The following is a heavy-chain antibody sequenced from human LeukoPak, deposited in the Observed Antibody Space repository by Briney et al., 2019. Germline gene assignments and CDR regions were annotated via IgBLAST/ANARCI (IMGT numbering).Heavy chain of an antibody. CDR3: ARVAVESYALDY. CDR2: MNPNSGNT. Sequence: GASVKVSCKASGYTFTSYDINWVRQATGQGLEWMGWMNPNSGNTGYAQKFQGRVTMTRNTSISTAYMELSSLRSEDTAVYYCARVAVESYALDYWGQGTLVTVSS. J-gene: IGHJ4*02. CDR1: GYTFTSYD. D-gene: IGHD2-2*01. V-gene: IGHV1-8*01.